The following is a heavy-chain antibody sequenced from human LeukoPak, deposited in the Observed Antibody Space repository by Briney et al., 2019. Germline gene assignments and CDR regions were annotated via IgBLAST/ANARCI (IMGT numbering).Heavy chain of an antibody. D-gene: IGHD1-26*01. CDR1: GGTFSSYA. CDR2: IIPIFGTA. J-gene: IGHJ4*02. Sequence: GASVKVSCMASGGTFSSYAISWVRPAPGQGLEWMGGIIPIFGTANYAQKFQGRVTITADKSTSTAYMELSSLRSEDTAVYYCARGERGSYRVPFDYWGQGTLVTVSS. CDR3: ARGERGSYRVPFDY. V-gene: IGHV1-69*06.